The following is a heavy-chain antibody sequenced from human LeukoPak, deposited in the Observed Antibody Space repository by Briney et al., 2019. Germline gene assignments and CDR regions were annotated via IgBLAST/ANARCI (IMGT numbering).Heavy chain of an antibody. CDR1: GFTFDDYG. V-gene: IGHV3-20*04. D-gene: IGHD3-3*01. J-gene: IGHJ3*02. CDR3: AAYDFWSGYEGNNGAFDI. Sequence: GGPLRLSCAASGFTFDDYGMSWVRQAPGKGLEWVSGINWNGGSTGYADSVKGRFTISRDNAKNSLYLQMNSLRAEDTALYYCAAYDFWSGYEGNNGAFDIWGQGTMVAVSS. CDR2: INWNGGST.